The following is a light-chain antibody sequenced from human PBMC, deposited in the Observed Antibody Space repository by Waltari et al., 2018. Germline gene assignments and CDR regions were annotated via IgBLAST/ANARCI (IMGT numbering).Light chain of an antibody. Sequence: QSALTQPRSVSGSPGQSVTISCTGTSSDVGGYNYVSWSQQHPGKAPKLVIYDVSKRPSGVPDRFSGSKSANTASLTISGLQAEDEADYYCCSYAGSYTLEVFGGGTKLTVL. CDR1: SSDVGGYNY. V-gene: IGLV2-11*01. CDR3: CSYAGSYTLEV. J-gene: IGLJ3*02. CDR2: DVS.